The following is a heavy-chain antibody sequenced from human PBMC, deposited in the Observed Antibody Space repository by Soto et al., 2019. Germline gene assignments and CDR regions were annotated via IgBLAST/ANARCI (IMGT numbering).Heavy chain of an antibody. V-gene: IGHV1-69*06. D-gene: IGHD3-10*01. Sequence: ASVKVSCKASGGTFSSYAISWVRQAPGQGLEWMGGIIPIFGTANYAQKFQGRVTITADKSTSTAYMELSSLRSEDTAVYYCARVGITMVRGVIIEADYFDYSGQGTLVTGS. CDR3: ARVGITMVRGVIIEADYFDY. CDR2: IIPIFGTA. J-gene: IGHJ4*02. CDR1: GGTFSSYA.